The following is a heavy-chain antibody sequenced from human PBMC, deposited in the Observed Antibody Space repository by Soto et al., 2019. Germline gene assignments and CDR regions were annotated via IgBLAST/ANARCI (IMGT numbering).Heavy chain of an antibody. D-gene: IGHD3-3*01. V-gene: IGHV3-66*01. Sequence: VQLVESGGGLVQPGGSLRLSCAASGFTVSSNYMSWVRQAPGKGLEWVSVIYSGGSTYYADSVKGRFTISRDNSKNTLYLQMNSLRAEDTAVYYCARGLDYDFWSGYYGGWGQGTLVTVSS. CDR3: ARGLDYDFWSGYYGG. CDR1: GFTVSSNY. J-gene: IGHJ4*02. CDR2: IYSGGST.